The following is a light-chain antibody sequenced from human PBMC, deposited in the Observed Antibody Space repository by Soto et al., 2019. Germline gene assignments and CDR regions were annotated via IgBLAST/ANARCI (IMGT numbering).Light chain of an antibody. V-gene: IGLV2-14*03. J-gene: IGLJ3*02. CDR3: TSYTSSTAWV. CDR2: DVS. CDR1: SSDVGGYNY. Sequence: QSVLTQPASVSGSPGQSITISCTGTSSDVGGYNYVSWYQHHPGKAPKLMIYDVSNRPSGVSSRFSGSKSGNTVSLTISGLQAEDEADYYCTSYTSSTAWVFGGGTKLTVL.